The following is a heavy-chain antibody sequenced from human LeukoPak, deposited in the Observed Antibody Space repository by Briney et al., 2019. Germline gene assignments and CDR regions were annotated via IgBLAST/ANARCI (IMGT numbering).Heavy chain of an antibody. CDR1: GGTFSSYA. CDR2: TDPEDGET. D-gene: IGHD6-6*01. J-gene: IGHJ4*02. V-gene: IGHV1-69*10. CDR3: AGGPPGQLYDY. Sequence: GASVKVSCKASGGTFSSYAISWVRQAPGKGLQWMGGTDPEDGETIYAQKFQGRVTMTEDTSTDTAYMELSSLRSEDTAVYYCAGGPPGQLYDYWGQGTLVTVSS.